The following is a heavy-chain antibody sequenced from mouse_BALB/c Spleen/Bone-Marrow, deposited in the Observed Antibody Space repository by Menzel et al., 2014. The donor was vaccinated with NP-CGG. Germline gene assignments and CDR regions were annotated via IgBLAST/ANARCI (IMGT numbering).Heavy chain of an antibody. Sequence: VQLQESGAELARPGASVKMSCKASGYAFTTYWMHWVKQRPGQGLEWVGSINPATGYTEYSQKFRDRATLTADKSSSTVYMQLSSLTSEDSAVYYCASDRSYRFRAMDYWGQGTQSPSPQ. CDR3: ASDRSYRFRAMDY. D-gene: IGHD2-14*01. J-gene: IGHJ4*01. CDR1: GYAFTTYW. V-gene: IGHV1-4*01. CDR2: INPATGYT.